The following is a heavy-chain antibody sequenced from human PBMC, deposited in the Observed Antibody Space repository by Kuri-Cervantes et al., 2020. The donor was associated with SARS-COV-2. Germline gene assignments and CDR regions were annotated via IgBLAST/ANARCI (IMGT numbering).Heavy chain of an antibody. Sequence: SQTLSLTCAVYGGSFSGYYWSWIRQPPGKGLEWIGEINHSGSTNYNPSLKSRVTISVDKSKNQFSLKLSSVTAADTAVYYCARGYDSSGYSDYWGQGTLVTVSS. CDR2: INHSGST. CDR3: ARGYDSSGYSDY. CDR1: GGSFSGYY. V-gene: IGHV4-34*01. J-gene: IGHJ4*02. D-gene: IGHD3-22*01.